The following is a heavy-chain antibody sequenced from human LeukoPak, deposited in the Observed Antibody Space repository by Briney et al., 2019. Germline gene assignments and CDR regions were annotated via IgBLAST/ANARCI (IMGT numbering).Heavy chain of an antibody. Sequence: SETLSLTCTVSGGSISSYYWNWIRQPPGKGLEWIGYIYYSGSTNCNPSLKSRGTISVDTSKNQFSLKLSSVTAADTAVYYCARGAVAGKMSWFDPWGQGTLVTVSS. CDR1: GGSISSYY. CDR2: IYYSGST. CDR3: ARGAVAGKMSWFDP. V-gene: IGHV4-59*01. D-gene: IGHD6-19*01. J-gene: IGHJ5*02.